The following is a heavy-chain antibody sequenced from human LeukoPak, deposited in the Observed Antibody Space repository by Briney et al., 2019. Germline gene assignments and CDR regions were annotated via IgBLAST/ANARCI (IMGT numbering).Heavy chain of an antibody. CDR2: INTHNGNT. CDR3: ARDTPQHLKRYDY. CDR1: GYNFDKFG. V-gene: IGHV1-18*01. J-gene: IGHJ4*02. Sequence: ASVKVSCKASGYNFDKFGISWVRQAPGQSLEWMGWINTHNGNTKYAQQYQGRVTMTTDTSTSTVYMELRSLRSDDTAVYFCARDTPQHLKRYDYWGQGTQVTVYS. D-gene: IGHD6-13*01.